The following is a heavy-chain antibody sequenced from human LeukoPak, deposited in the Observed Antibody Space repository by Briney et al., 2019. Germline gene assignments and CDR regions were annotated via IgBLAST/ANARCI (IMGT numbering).Heavy chain of an antibody. CDR2: TKQDGSEQ. V-gene: IGHV3-7*01. J-gene: IGHJ4*02. CDR3: SRSLEY. CDR1: GFPFSGYW. Sequence: PGGSLRLSCAASGFPFSGYWMDWVRQAPGKGMEWVANTKQDGSEQYYPVSVNGRFTISRDNAKHALYLQMNSLTAEDTAVYYCSRSLEYWGQGALVTVSS.